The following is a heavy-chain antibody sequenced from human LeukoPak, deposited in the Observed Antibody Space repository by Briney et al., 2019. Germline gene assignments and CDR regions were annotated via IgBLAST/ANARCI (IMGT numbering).Heavy chain of an antibody. Sequence: GASVKVSCKASGGTFSSYAISWVRQAPGQGLEWMGRIIPIFGTANCAQKFQGRVTITADESTSTAYMELSSLRSEDTAVYYCAREYRGVPAADYYMDVWGKGTTVTVSS. J-gene: IGHJ6*03. CDR1: GGTFSSYA. CDR2: IIPIFGTA. CDR3: AREYRGVPAADYYMDV. D-gene: IGHD2-2*01. V-gene: IGHV1-69*13.